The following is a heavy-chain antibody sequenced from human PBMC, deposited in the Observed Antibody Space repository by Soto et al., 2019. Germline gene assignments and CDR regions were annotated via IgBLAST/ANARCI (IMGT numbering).Heavy chain of an antibody. CDR2: ISGSGGST. Sequence: PGGSLRLSCAASGFTFSSYAMSWIRQAPGKGLEWVSAISGSGGSTYYADSVKGRFTISRDNSKNTLYLQMNSLRAEDTAVYYCAKDCLPIAAAGLFDYWGQGXLVTVYS. CDR1: GFTFSSYA. J-gene: IGHJ4*02. V-gene: IGHV3-23*01. D-gene: IGHD6-13*01. CDR3: AKDCLPIAAAGLFDY.